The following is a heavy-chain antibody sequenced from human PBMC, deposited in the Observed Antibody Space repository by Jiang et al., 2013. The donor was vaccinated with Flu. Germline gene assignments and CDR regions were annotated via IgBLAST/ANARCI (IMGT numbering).Heavy chain of an antibody. CDR1: GGAISSGDYY. V-gene: IGHV4-30-4*01. D-gene: IGHD1/OR15-1a*01. Sequence: GSGLVKPSQTLSLTCTVSGGAISSGDYYWNWIRQPPGKGLEWIGYIYYNGDSYYNPSLKSRVTISVDTSKNQLSXKLNSVTAADTALYFCARDPTGEHFFDYWGQGILVTVSS. J-gene: IGHJ4*02. CDR3: ARDPTGEHFFDY. CDR2: IYYNGDS.